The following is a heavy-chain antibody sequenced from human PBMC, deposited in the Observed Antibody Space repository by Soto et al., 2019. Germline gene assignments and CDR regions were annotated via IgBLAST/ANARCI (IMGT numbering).Heavy chain of an antibody. CDR1: GFTFDDYA. CDR3: AKDIAAAGRRRLCLDV. J-gene: IGHJ6*04. V-gene: IGHV3-9*01. D-gene: IGHD6-13*01. CDR2: ISWNSGSI. Sequence: EVQLVESGGGLVQPGRSLRLSCAASGFTFDDYAMHWVRPAPGKGLEWVSGISWNSGSIGYADSVKGRFTISRDNAKNSLYLQMNSLRAEDTALYYCAKDIAAAGRRRLCLDVWGKGTTVTVSS.